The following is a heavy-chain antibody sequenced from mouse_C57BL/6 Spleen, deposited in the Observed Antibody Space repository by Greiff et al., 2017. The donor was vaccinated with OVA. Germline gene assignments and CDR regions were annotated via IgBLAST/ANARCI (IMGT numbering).Heavy chain of an antibody. Sequence: VQLQQSGAELVRPGTSVKVSCKASGYAFTNYLIEWVKQRPGQGLEWIGVINPGSGGTNYNEKFKGKATLTADKSSSTAYMQLSSLTSEDSAVYFCAREGYYGSPAWFAYWGQGTLVTVSA. V-gene: IGHV1-54*01. CDR1: GYAFTNYL. D-gene: IGHD1-1*01. CDR3: AREGYYGSPAWFAY. J-gene: IGHJ3*01. CDR2: INPGSGGT.